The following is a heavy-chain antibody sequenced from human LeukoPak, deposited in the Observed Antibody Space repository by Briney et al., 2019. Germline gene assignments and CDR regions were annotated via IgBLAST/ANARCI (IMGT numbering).Heavy chain of an antibody. V-gene: IGHV3-30*04. CDR1: GFTFSSYA. CDR3: ARDRVLLWFGERGNDAFDI. D-gene: IGHD3-10*01. CDR2: ISYDGSNK. J-gene: IGHJ3*02. Sequence: GGSPRLSCAASGFTFSSYAMHWVRQAPGKGLEWVAVISYDGSNKYYADSVKGRFTISRDNSKNTLYLQMNSLRAEDTAVYYCARDRVLLWFGERGNDAFDIWGQGTMVTVSS.